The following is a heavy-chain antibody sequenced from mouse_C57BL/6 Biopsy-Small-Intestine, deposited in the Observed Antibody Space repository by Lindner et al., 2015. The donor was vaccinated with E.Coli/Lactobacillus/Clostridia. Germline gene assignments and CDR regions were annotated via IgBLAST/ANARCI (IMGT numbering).Heavy chain of an antibody. D-gene: IGHD2-3*01. CDR2: IIPNLDVE. J-gene: IGHJ4*01. CDR3: ARDGKIRGDSLEH. Sequence: SVKVSCKASGGTSTTYAISWVRQAPGQGLEWMGRIIPNLDVENYALKFKGRVSMSADKPTNTAYLELTSLKSEDTAVYYCARDGKIRGDSLEHWGQGTLVTVSS. V-gene: IGHV1-72*01. CDR1: GGTSTTYA.